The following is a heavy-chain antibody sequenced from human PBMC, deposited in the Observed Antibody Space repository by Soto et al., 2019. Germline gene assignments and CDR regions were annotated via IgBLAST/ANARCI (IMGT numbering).Heavy chain of an antibody. V-gene: IGHV4-30-4*01. Sequence: SETLSLTCSVSGGSISSGDYYWNWIRQPPGKGLEWIGYIYYSGSTYYNPSLKSRVTMSIDTSKKQFSLKLSCVTAADTAVYYCARVVGHGGHSDFGYWGQGALVTVSS. CDR3: ARVVGHGGHSDFGY. CDR1: GGSISSGDYY. J-gene: IGHJ4*02. CDR2: IYYSGST. D-gene: IGHD2-21*02.